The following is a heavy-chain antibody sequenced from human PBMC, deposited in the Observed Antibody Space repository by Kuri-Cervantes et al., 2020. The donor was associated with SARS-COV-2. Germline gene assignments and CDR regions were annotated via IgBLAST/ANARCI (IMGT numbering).Heavy chain of an antibody. CDR3: ARQMMSSITIFGVVITRNWFNP. CDR2: IYYSGST. CDR1: GGSFSGYY. Sequence: SETLSLTCAVYGGSFSGYYWSWIRQPPGKGLEWIGSIYYSGSTYYNPSLKSRVTISVDTSKNQFSLKLSSVTAADTAAYYCARQMMSSITIFGVVITRNWFNPWAQGTLVTVSS. D-gene: IGHD3-3*01. J-gene: IGHJ5*02. V-gene: IGHV4-34*01.